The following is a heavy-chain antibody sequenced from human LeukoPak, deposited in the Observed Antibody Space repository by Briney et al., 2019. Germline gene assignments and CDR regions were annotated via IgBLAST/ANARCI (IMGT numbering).Heavy chain of an antibody. CDR1: GGSISSSSYY. CDR2: IHYSGST. Sequence: PSETLSLTCTVSGGSISSSSYYWGWIRQPPGKGLEWIGSIHYSGSTNYNPSLKSRVTISVDTSKNQFSLKLSSVTAADTAVYYCARWLGDAFDIWGQGTMVTVSS. J-gene: IGHJ3*02. CDR3: ARWLGDAFDI. D-gene: IGHD5-12*01. V-gene: IGHV4-39*07.